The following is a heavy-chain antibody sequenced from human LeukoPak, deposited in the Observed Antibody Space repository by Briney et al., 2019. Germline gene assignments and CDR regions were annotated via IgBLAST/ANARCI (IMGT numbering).Heavy chain of an antibody. CDR2: TYYRSKWYN. CDR3: AREEGISLRFLESGREPGFDY. D-gene: IGHD3-3*01. CDR1: GDSVSSNTAA. J-gene: IGHJ4*02. Sequence: SQTLSLTCAISGDSVSSNTAAWNWIRQSPSRGLEWLGRTYYRSKWYNDYAVSVKSRITINPDTSKNQFSLQLNSVTPEDTAVYYCAREEGISLRFLESGREPGFDYWGQGTLVTVSS. V-gene: IGHV6-1*01.